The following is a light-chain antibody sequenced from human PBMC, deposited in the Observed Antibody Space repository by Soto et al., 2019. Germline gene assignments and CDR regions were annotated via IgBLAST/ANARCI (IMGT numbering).Light chain of an antibody. J-gene: IGKJ2*01. CDR3: LQHNSYPYT. CDR1: QGISNL. V-gene: IGKV1-17*01. Sequence: DIQMTQSPSSLSASVGDRVTITCRASQGISNLLGWFQHKPGKAPKRLIYAASSLQGGVPSMCSGSASGTEFPLTITGLQPEDFADYYCLQHNSYPYTFGQGTKLEIK. CDR2: AAS.